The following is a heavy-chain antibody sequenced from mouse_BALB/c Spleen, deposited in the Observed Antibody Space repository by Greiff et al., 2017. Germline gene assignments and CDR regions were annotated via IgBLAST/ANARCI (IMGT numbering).Heavy chain of an antibody. D-gene: IGHD1-1*01. CDR3: ARRSSGY. CDR1: GFTFSSYA. CDR2: ISSGGSYT. Sequence: EVKLMESGGGLVKPGGSLELSCAASGFTFSSYAMSWVRQTPEKRLEWVATISSGGSYTYYPDSVKGRFTISRDNAKNTLYLQMSSLRSEDTAMYYCARRSSGYWGQGTLVTVSA. V-gene: IGHV5-9-3*01. J-gene: IGHJ3*01.